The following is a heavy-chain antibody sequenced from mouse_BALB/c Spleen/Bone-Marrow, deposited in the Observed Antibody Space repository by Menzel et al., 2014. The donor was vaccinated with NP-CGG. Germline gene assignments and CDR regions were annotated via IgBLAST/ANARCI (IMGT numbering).Heavy chain of an antibody. CDR1: GFTFSTYA. CDR3: ARDGYGSSD. V-gene: IGHV5-9-4*01. J-gene: IGHJ3*01. CDR2: ISSGGSYT. Sequence: GGVLVKPGESLKLSCAASGFTFSTYAMSWVRQSPEKRLEWVAEISSGGSYTYYPDTVTGRFTISRDNAKNTLYLEMSSLRSEDTAMYYCARDGYGSSDWGQGTLVTVSA. D-gene: IGHD1-1*01.